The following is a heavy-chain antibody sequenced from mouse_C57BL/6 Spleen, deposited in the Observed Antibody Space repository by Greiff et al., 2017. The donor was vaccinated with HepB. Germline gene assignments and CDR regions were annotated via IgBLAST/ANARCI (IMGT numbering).Heavy chain of an antibody. CDR3: ARGTYYDYAFAY. V-gene: IGHV1-55*01. CDR1: GYTFTSYW. CDR2: IYPGSGST. Sequence: QVHVKQPGAELVKPGASVKMSCKASGYTFTSYWITWVKQRPGQGLEWIGDIYPGSGSTNYNEKFKSKATLTVDTSSSTAYMQLSSLTSEDSAVYYCARGTYYDYAFAYWGQGTLVTVSA. J-gene: IGHJ3*01. D-gene: IGHD2-4*01.